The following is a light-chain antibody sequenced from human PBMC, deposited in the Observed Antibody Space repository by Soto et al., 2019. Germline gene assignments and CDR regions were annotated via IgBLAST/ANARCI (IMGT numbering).Light chain of an antibody. V-gene: IGKV1-33*01. J-gene: IGKJ4*01. CDR3: QQYEELPLT. CDR2: DAS. Sequence: DVQLTQSPSTLSASVGDRVAITCQASQSIANCLNWFQFRPGKAPQLLISDASHLEPGVPSRFSGERSGSDFTLIINNLQPEDFATYYCQQYEELPLTFGGGTKVDIK. CDR1: QSIANC.